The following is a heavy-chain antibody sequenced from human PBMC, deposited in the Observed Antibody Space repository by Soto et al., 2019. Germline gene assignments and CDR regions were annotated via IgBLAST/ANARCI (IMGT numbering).Heavy chain of an antibody. V-gene: IGHV3-13*01. CDR3: ERAPETQYYYHGMDV. CDR2: IGIGGDT. J-gene: IGHJ6*02. D-gene: IGHD4-4*01. Sequence: GGSLRLSCAASGFTFRSYDMHWVRQVAGKGLEWVAAIGIGGDTYYPGSVKGRFTISREKAKNSLYLQMSSLRVGDTAVYYCERAPETQYYYHGMDVWGRGTTVTVYS. CDR1: GFTFRSYD.